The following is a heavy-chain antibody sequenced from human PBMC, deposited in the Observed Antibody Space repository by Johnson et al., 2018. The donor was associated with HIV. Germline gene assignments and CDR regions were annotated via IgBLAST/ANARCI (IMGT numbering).Heavy chain of an antibody. CDR1: GFTFSTYG. CDR2: ISYDGSNK. D-gene: IGHD6-13*01. CDR3: ARGGIAAKEPWRAFDI. V-gene: IGHV3-30*03. J-gene: IGHJ3*02. Sequence: VQLVESGGRVVQPGGSLTLSCAASGFTFSTYGMHWVRQAPGRGLEWVAVISYDGSNKYYADSVKGRFTISRDNSKNTPYLQMNSLRAEDTAVYYCARGGIAAKEPWRAFDIWGQGTMVTVSS.